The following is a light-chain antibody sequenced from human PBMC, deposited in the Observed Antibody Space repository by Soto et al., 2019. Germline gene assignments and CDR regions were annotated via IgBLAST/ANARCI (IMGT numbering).Light chain of an antibody. J-gene: IGLJ2*01. CDR1: SSDVGSYNY. CDR2: DIS. CDR3: SSYAGSNNLV. V-gene: IGLV2-8*01. Sequence: QSALTQPPSASGSPGQSVTISCTGTSSDVGSYNYVSWYQQYPGKAPKLMIYDISKRPSGVPDRFSGSKSGNTASLTVSGLQAEDEADYYCSSYAGSNNLVFGGGTKLTVL.